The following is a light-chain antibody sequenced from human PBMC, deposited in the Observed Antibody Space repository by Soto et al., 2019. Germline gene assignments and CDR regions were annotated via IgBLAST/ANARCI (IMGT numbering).Light chain of an antibody. CDR2: GAS. Sequence: DIVLTQSPGTLSLSPGERATLSCRASQSVSSNYLAWYQQKPGQAPRLLIHGASTRATGVPDRFSGSGSGTDFTLTISRLEPEEFAVYHCQQYGSLSWTFGQGAKVEIK. CDR3: QQYGSLSWT. V-gene: IGKV3-20*01. J-gene: IGKJ1*01. CDR1: QSVSSNY.